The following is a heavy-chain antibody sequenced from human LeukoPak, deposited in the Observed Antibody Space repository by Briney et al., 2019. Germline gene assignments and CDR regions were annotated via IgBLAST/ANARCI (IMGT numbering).Heavy chain of an antibody. Sequence: GGSLRLSCAASGFTFSSYWMHWVRQAPGKGPVWVSRIKNDGSMTNYADSVQGRFTISRDNAKDTLYLQMNSLRADDTAVHYCAFYGSGVYWGQGALVTVSS. CDR1: GFTFSSYW. CDR3: AFYGSGVY. CDR2: IKNDGSMT. J-gene: IGHJ4*02. D-gene: IGHD3-10*01. V-gene: IGHV3-74*01.